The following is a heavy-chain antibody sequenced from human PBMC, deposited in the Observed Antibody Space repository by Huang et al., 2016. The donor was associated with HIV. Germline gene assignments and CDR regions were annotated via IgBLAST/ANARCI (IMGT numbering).Heavy chain of an antibody. CDR2: ISPYDGET. J-gene: IGHJ4*02. V-gene: IGHV1-18*01. CDR1: GYAFTRYT. CDR3: ARSSTGFGSTWAYD. Sequence: QVQLVQSGPEVKKPGASVKLSCKASGYAFTRYTITWVRQAPGKGLEWMGWISPYDGETKYAQNIQGRVTMTADTSTTTAYMELRSLRSDDTAVYYCARSSTGFGSTWAYDWGQGTLVTISS. D-gene: IGHD2-2*03.